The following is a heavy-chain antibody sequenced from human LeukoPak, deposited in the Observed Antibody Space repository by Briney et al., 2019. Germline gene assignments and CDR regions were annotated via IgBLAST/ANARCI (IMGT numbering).Heavy chain of an antibody. Sequence: PGGSPRLSCAASGFTFSSYGMHWVRQAPGKGLEWVAVISYDGSNKYYADSVKGRFTISRDNSKNTLYLQMNSLRAEDTAVYYCAKESLYGSGSYLDYWGQGTLVTVSS. CDR2: ISYDGSNK. V-gene: IGHV3-30*18. D-gene: IGHD3-10*01. CDR1: GFTFSSYG. CDR3: AKESLYGSGSYLDY. J-gene: IGHJ4*02.